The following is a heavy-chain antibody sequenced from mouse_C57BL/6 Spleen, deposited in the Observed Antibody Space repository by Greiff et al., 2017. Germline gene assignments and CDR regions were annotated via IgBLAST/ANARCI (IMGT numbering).Heavy chain of an antibody. CDR1: GYTFTSYW. CDR2: FDPSDSYT. V-gene: IGHV1-69*01. CDR3: ARRGITTVAFDY. Sequence: QVQLQQPGAELVMPGASVKLSCKASGYTFTSYWMHWVHQRPGQGLEWIGEFDPSDSYTNYNQKFKGKATLTVDTSSSTADMQLSSLTSEDSAVYYCARRGITTVAFDYWGQGTTLTVSS. D-gene: IGHD1-1*01. J-gene: IGHJ2*01.